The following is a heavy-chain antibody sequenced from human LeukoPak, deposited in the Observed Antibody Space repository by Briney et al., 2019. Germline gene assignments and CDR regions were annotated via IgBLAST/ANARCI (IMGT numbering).Heavy chain of an antibody. CDR3: AKEGI. CDR1: GFTFSSYG. V-gene: IGHV3-30*18. J-gene: IGHJ3*02. Sequence: GGSLRLSCAATGFTFSSYGMHWVRQAPGKGLEWVAVISYDGSNKYYADSVKGRFTISRDNSKNTLYLQMNSLRAEDTAVYYCAKEGIWGQGTMVTVSS. CDR2: ISYDGSNK.